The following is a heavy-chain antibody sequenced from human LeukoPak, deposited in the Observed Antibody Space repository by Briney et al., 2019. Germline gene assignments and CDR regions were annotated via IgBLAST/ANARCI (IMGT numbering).Heavy chain of an antibody. D-gene: IGHD3-10*01. Sequence: GASVKVSCKASGYTFTSYGISWVRQAPGQGLEWMGWISAYNGNTNYAQKLQGRVTMTTDTSTSTAYMELRSLRSDDTAVYYCARVRWGSGSYLRFDPWGQGTLVTVSS. CDR1: GYTFTSYG. V-gene: IGHV1-18*01. CDR2: ISAYNGNT. J-gene: IGHJ5*02. CDR3: ARVRWGSGSYLRFDP.